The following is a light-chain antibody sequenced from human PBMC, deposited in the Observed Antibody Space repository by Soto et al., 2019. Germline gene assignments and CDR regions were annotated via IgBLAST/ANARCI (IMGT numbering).Light chain of an antibody. V-gene: IGKV1-5*01. Sequence: DIQVTQSPSTLSAFVGDRVTITCRASQSISLWLAWYQQKPGKAPRLLIYDASSLESGVPSRFSGSGSGTEFTLTISSLQPDDFATYYCQQYNSYTWTFGQGTKVDIK. CDR2: DAS. CDR1: QSISLW. CDR3: QQYNSYTWT. J-gene: IGKJ1*01.